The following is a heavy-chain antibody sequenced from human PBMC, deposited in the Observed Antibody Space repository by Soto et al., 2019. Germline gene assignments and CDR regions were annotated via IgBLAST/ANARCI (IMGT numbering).Heavy chain of an antibody. Sequence: QVQLVESGGGVVQPGRSLRLSCVASGFTFSSYGMHWVRQAPGTGLEWVAIISYDGSNTYYADSVKGRFTISRDNSKNTLYLQMNSLRAEDTSVYYCAKEGGLSGSYYWGQGTLVTVSS. V-gene: IGHV3-30*18. CDR3: AKEGGLSGSYY. CDR2: ISYDGSNT. CDR1: GFTFSSYG. J-gene: IGHJ4*02. D-gene: IGHD1-26*01.